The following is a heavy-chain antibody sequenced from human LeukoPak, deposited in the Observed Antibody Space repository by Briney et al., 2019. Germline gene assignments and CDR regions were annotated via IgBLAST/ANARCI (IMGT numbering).Heavy chain of an antibody. D-gene: IGHD1-26*01. CDR2: TYYSGNT. Sequence: PSETLSLTCTVSGYSISSGNYYWGWIRQPPGKGLEWIGTTYYSGNTYYKPSLMSRVTISIDTSKNAFSLKVTSVTAADTAMYYCALLGNSGSYVESWGQGTLVTVSS. J-gene: IGHJ4*02. CDR1: GYSISSGNYY. CDR3: ALLGNSGSYVES. V-gene: IGHV4-39*07.